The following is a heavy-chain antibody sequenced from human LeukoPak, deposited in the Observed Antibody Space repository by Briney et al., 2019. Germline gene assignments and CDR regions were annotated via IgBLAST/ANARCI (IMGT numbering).Heavy chain of an antibody. CDR1: GYSFTSYW. D-gene: IGHD2-8*01. J-gene: IGHJ6*02. Sequence: GESLKISCKGSGYSFTSYWIGWVRQMPGKGLEWMGIIYPGDSDTRYSPSFQGQVTISADKSISTAYLQWSSLKASDTATYYCARHKGYCTNGVCYSFYYYGMDVWGQGTTVTVSS. CDR3: ARHKGYCTNGVCYSFYYYGMDV. CDR2: IYPGDSDT. V-gene: IGHV5-51*01.